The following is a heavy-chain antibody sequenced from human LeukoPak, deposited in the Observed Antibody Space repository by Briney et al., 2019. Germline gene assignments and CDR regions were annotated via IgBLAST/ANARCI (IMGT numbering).Heavy chain of an antibody. J-gene: IGHJ3*01. V-gene: IGHV3-30-3*01. CDR3: AREGHTSGYCGDFDA. CDR1: RIAFSNSI. Sequence: GGSLRLSCEASRIAFSNSIMHWVRQAPGKGLEWVSAMSYDGFSKYYADSTKGRFTISRDEFKATVFLQMKSLRPEDTAVYYCAREGHTSGYCGDFDAWGQGTTVVVSS. D-gene: IGHD5-18*01. CDR2: MSYDGFSK.